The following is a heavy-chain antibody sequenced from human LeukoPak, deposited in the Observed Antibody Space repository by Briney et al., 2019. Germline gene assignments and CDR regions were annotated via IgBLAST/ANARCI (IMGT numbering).Heavy chain of an antibody. Sequence: GGSLRLSCAASGFTFSSYWRSWVRQAPGKGLEWVANIKHDGSDKYYVDSVKGRFTISRDNAKNSLYLQMNSLRAEDTAMYYCARDLWFGEFPYYFDQWGQGTLVTVSS. CDR1: GFTFSSYW. J-gene: IGHJ4*02. V-gene: IGHV3-7*01. CDR3: ARDLWFGEFPYYFDQ. D-gene: IGHD3-10*01. CDR2: IKHDGSDK.